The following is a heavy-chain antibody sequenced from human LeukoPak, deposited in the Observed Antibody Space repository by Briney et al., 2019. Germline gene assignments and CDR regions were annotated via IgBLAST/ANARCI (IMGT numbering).Heavy chain of an antibody. Sequence: SETLSLTCTVSGGSISGYYWSWIRQPPGKGLEWIGYIYYSGSTNYNPSLKSRVTISVDTSKNQFSLKLSSVTAAETAVYYCARDESGSFDYWGKGTLVTVSS. CDR3: ARDESGSFDY. CDR2: IYYSGST. CDR1: GGSISGYY. D-gene: IGHD5-12*01. V-gene: IGHV4-59*01. J-gene: IGHJ4*02.